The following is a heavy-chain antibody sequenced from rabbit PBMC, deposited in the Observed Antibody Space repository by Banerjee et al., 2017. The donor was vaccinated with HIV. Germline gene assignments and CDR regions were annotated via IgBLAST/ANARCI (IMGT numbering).Heavy chain of an antibody. J-gene: IGHJ6*01. CDR2: IFPVFGST. CDR3: ARMDATMTIYL. CDR1: GFDFNNYYF. V-gene: IGHV1S43*01. D-gene: IGHD2-1*01. Sequence: QSLEESGGDLVKPGASLTLTCKASGFDFNNYYFNWVRQAPGKGLEWIAYIFPVFGSTYYASSVNGRFTISSDNAQNTVFLQMTSLTASDTATYFCARMDATMTIYLWGPGTLVTVS.